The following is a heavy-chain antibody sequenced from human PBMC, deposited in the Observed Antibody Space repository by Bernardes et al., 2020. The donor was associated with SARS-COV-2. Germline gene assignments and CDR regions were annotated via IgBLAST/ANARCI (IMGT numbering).Heavy chain of an antibody. CDR3: AGSSCGIDCYIGGLRSWDYGMDV. CDR2: INQSGST. CDR1: GEAFSGYY. D-gene: IGHD2-21*01. Sequence: SETLSLTCAVYGEAFSGYYWSWIRQSPGKGLEWIGEINQSGSTNYNPSLQSRVSESVDTSRNQFSLRLNFVTAADTAVYYCAGSSCGIDCYIGGLRSWDYGMDVWGPGTTVTVSS. V-gene: IGHV4-34*01. J-gene: IGHJ6*02.